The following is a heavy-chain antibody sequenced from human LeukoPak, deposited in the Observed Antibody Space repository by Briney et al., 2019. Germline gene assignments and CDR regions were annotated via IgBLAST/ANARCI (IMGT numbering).Heavy chain of an antibody. V-gene: IGHV1-69*05. CDR3: ARVERGHYYDSSGYYHNAFDI. CDR1: GGTFSSYA. CDR2: IIPIFGTA. J-gene: IGHJ3*02. Sequence: ASVTVSCKASGGTFSSYAISWVRQAPGQGLEWMGGIIPIFGTANYAQKFQGRATITTDESTSTAYMELSSLRSEDTAVYYCARVERGHYYDSSGYYHNAFDIWGQGTMVTVSS. D-gene: IGHD3-22*01.